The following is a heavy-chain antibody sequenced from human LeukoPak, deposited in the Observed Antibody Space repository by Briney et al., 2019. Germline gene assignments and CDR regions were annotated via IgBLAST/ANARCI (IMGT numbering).Heavy chain of an antibody. CDR1: GFTFTNYW. V-gene: IGHV3-7*01. D-gene: IGHD5/OR15-5a*01. CDR2: INQDESVK. Sequence: GGSLRLSCAASGFTFTNYWMTWVRQAPGKGLEFVANINQDESVKNYVDSVKGRFTISRDNAENSLHLQMNSLRVEDTAVYYCARDPVSSAFDYWGQGTLVTVSS. CDR3: ARDPVSSAFDY. J-gene: IGHJ4*02.